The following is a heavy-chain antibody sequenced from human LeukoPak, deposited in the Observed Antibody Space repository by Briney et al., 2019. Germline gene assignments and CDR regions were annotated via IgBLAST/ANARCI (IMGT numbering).Heavy chain of an antibody. CDR3: AKDTSWGPAAGTSGAFDI. Sequence: GGSLRLSCAASGFTFSSYAMSWVRQAPGKGLEWVSAISGSGGSTYYADSVKGRFTISRDNSKSTLYLQMNSLRAEDTAVYYCAKDTSWGPAAGTSGAFDIWGQGTMVTVSS. D-gene: IGHD6-13*01. CDR2: ISGSGGST. V-gene: IGHV3-23*01. J-gene: IGHJ3*02. CDR1: GFTFSSYA.